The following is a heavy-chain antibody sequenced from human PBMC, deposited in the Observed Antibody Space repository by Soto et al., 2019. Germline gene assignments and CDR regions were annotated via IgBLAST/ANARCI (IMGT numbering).Heavy chain of an antibody. CDR1: GFTFSSYG. CDR2: IWYDGSSK. Sequence: PVGSLRLSCAASGFTFSSYGMHWVRQAPGKGLEWVAVIWYDGSSKYYADSAKGRFTISRDNSKNTLYLQMNSLRAEDTAVYYCARERCGCSCYFVSGMDVWGQGTTVIVSS. CDR3: ARERCGCSCYFVSGMDV. D-gene: IGHD2-15*01. J-gene: IGHJ6*02. V-gene: IGHV3-33*01.